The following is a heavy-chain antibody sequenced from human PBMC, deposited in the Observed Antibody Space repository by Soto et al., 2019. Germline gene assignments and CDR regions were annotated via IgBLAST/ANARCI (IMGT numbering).Heavy chain of an antibody. Sequence: SETLSLTCTVSGGSISSYYWSWIRQPPGKGLEWIGYIYYSGSTNYNPSLKSRVTISVDTSKNQFSLKLSSVTAADTAVYYCARHFPKRRTPGSSWEFDYWGQGTLVTVSS. V-gene: IGHV4-59*08. J-gene: IGHJ4*02. CDR1: GGSISSYY. CDR3: ARHFPKRRTPGSSWEFDY. CDR2: IYYSGST. D-gene: IGHD6-13*01.